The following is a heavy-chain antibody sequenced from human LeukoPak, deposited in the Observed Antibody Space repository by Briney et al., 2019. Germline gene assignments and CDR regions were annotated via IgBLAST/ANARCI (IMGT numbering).Heavy chain of an antibody. CDR3: ARDRDCSSTSCLGYYYYGMDV. CDR1: GGSISSSNW. CDR2: IYHSGST. V-gene: IGHV4-4*02. J-gene: IGHJ6*02. D-gene: IGHD2-2*01. Sequence: TSETLSLTCAVSGGSISSSNWWSWVRQPPGKGLEWIGEIYHSGSTNYNPSLKSRVTISVGKSKNQFSLKLSSVTAADTAVYYCARDRDCSSTSCLGYYYYGMDVWGQGTTVTVSS.